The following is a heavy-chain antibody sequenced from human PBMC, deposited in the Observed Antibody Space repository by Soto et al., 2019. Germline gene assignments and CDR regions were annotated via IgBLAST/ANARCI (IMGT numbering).Heavy chain of an antibody. D-gene: IGHD2-2*03. V-gene: IGHV1-69*02. CDR3: AMDGDCSSTSCPDY. J-gene: IGHJ4*02. CDR1: GGTFSSYT. Sequence: QVQLVQSGAEVKKPGSSVKVSCKASGGTFSSYTISWVRQAPGQGLEWMGRIIPILGIANYAQKFQGRVTITEDKCTSTAYMELSSLSSEDTAVYYCAMDGDCSSTSCPDYWGQGTLVTVAA. CDR2: IIPILGIA.